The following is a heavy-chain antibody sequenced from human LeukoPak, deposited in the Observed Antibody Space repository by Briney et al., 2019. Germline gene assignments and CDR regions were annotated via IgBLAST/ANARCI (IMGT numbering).Heavy chain of an antibody. CDR3: VRDHVDPDSLIGYTFEAFDT. V-gene: IGHV3-11*04. D-gene: IGHD3-9*01. CDR1: GFTFSDYY. Sequence: GGSLRLSCAASGFTFSDYYMAWIRQAPGRGPEWLSYISSSSSRIYYVDSVRGRFTISRDNAKNSLYLQMNSLRAEDTAIYFCVRDHVDPDSLIGYTFEAFDTWGQGTLVTVSS. CDR2: ISSSSSRI. J-gene: IGHJ3*02.